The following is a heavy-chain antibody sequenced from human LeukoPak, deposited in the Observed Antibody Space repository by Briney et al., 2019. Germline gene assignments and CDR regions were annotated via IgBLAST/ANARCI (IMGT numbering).Heavy chain of an antibody. CDR3: ARDRGPRTGFMVREAYDY. D-gene: IGHD3-10*01. CDR1: GFTFSDYW. CDR2: INTDGSIT. Sequence: GGSLRLSCAASGFTFSDYWIHWVRQAPGKGLVWVSRINTDGSITNYADSAKGRFSISRDNAKNTLYLQMSSLRAEDTAVYYCARDRGPRTGFMVREAYDYWGQGTLVTVSS. V-gene: IGHV3-74*01. J-gene: IGHJ4*02.